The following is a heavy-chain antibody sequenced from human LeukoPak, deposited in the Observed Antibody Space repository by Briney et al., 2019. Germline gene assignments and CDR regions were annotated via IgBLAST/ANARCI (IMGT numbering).Heavy chain of an antibody. D-gene: IGHD1-26*01. J-gene: IGHJ6*02. CDR2: IIPILGIA. CDR3: AREDGSYYYGMDV. CDR1: GGTFSSYA. V-gene: IGHV1-69*04. Sequence: WASVKVSCKASGGTFSSYAISWVRQAPGQGLEWMGRIIPILGIANYAQKFQGRVTITADKSTSTAYMELSSLRSEDTAVYYCAREDGSYYYGMDVWGQGTTVTVSS.